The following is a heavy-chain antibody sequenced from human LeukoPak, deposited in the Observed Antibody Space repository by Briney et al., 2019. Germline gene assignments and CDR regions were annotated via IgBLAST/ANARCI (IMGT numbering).Heavy chain of an antibody. CDR2: ISGSGGST. D-gene: IGHD4-17*01. CDR1: GFTFSSYA. Sequence: GGSLRLSCAASGFTFSSYAMSWVRQAPGKGLEWVSAISGSGGSTYYADSVKGRFTISRDNSKNTLYLQMNSLRAEDTAVHYCAKDSDYGDYEKGYWGQGTLVTVSS. J-gene: IGHJ4*02. V-gene: IGHV3-23*01. CDR3: AKDSDYGDYEKGY.